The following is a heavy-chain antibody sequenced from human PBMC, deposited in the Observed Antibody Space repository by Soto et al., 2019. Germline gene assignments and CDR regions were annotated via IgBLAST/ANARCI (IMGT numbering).Heavy chain of an antibody. Sequence: SETLSLTCAVYGGSFSGYYWSWIRQPPGKGLEWIGEINHSGSTNYNPSLKSRVTISVDTSKNQFSLKLSSVTAADTAVYYCARGRGPARARITMVRGIYYFDYWGQGTLVTVSS. D-gene: IGHD3-10*01. V-gene: IGHV4-34*01. J-gene: IGHJ4*02. CDR2: INHSGST. CDR3: ARGRGPARARITMVRGIYYFDY. CDR1: GGSFSGYY.